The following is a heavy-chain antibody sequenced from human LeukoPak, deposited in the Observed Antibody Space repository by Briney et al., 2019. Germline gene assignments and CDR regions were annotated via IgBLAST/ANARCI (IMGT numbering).Heavy chain of an antibody. D-gene: IGHD4-17*01. CDR2: IYTSGST. CDR3: ASVGDYGDYADY. J-gene: IGHJ4*02. CDR1: GGSISSYY. V-gene: IGHV4-4*07. Sequence: SESLSLTCTVSGGSISSYYWSWIRQPAGKGLEWIGRIYTSGSTNYNPSLKSRVTMSVDTSKNQFSLKLSSVTAADTAVYYCASVGDYGDYADYWGQGTLVTVSS.